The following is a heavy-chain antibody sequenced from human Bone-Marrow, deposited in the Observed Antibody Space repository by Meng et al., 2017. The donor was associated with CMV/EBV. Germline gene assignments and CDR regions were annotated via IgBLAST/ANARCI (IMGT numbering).Heavy chain of an antibody. Sequence: GGSLRLSCAASGFIFTKYGMHWVRQAPGKGLEWMALIRSDGTDKSYADSVKGRFTISRDNSKNTLYLQMNSLRAEDTAVYYCAKGGRDFPQDYGMDVWGQGTTVTGSS. D-gene: IGHD3-3*01. CDR3: AKGGRDFPQDYGMDV. V-gene: IGHV3-30*02. J-gene: IGHJ6*01. CDR1: GFIFTKYG. CDR2: IRSDGTDK.